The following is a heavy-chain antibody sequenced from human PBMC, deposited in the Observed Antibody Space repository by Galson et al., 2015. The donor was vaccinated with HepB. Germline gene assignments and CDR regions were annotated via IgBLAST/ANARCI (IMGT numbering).Heavy chain of an antibody. J-gene: IGHJ2*01. CDR3: ASSRGYYDSSGYYYPEYFDL. CDR1: GGTFSSYA. Sequence: SVKVSCKASGGTFSSYAISWVRQAPGQGLEWMGGIIPIFGTANYAQKFQGRVTITADESTSTAYMELSSLRSEDTAVYYCASSRGYYDSSGYYYPEYFDLWGRGTLVTVSS. CDR2: IIPIFGTA. V-gene: IGHV1-69*13. D-gene: IGHD3-22*01.